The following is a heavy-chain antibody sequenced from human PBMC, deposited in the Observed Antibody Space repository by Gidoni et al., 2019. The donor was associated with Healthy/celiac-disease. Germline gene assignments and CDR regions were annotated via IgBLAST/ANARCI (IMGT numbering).Heavy chain of an antibody. Sequence: QVQLVQSGAEVKKPGASVKVSCTASGSTFTSYGISWVRQAPGQGLEWMGWISAYNGNTNYAQKLQGRVTMTTDTSTSTAYMELRSLRSDDTAVYYCARDSASHGYSGSSTDYWGQGTLVTVSS. D-gene: IGHD1-26*01. V-gene: IGHV1-18*04. CDR2: ISAYNGNT. CDR3: ARDSASHGYSGSSTDY. J-gene: IGHJ4*02. CDR1: GSTFTSYG.